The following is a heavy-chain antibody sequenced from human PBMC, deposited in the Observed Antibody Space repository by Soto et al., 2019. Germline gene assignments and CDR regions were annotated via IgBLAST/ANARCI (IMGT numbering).Heavy chain of an antibody. Sequence: EVQLLASGGGLVQPGGSLRLSCAACGFTFSRYAMRWVRQAPGKGMEWGSAISGSGGSTYYADSVKGRFTISRDNSKNPLYLQMNSLRAEDTALYYCAKGTTLMVYAIDHWGQGTLVTVSS. J-gene: IGHJ4*02. D-gene: IGHD2-8*01. V-gene: IGHV3-23*01. CDR1: GFTFSRYA. CDR2: ISGSGGST. CDR3: AKGTTLMVYAIDH.